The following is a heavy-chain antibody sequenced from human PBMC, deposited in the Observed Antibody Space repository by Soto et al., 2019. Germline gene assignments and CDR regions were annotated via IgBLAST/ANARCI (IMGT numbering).Heavy chain of an antibody. D-gene: IGHD2-21*01. V-gene: IGHV3-23*01. CDR1: GFTFSNYA. CDR2: ISGSGVGSGSGT. CDR3: AKNDWDQTLGWFDP. J-gene: IGHJ5*02. Sequence: EVPLLESGGGLVQPGGSLRLSCVASGFTFSNYAMSWVRQAPGKGLEWVSAISGSGVGSGSGTYYADSVEGRFTISRDNSRNTLFLEMNSLRAEDTAVYYCAKNDWDQTLGWFDPWGQGTLVTVSS.